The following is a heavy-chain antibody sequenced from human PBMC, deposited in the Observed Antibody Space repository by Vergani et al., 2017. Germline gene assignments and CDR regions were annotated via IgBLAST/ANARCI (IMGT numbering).Heavy chain of an antibody. CDR3: AREIYGGNR. CDR2: IYYSGST. V-gene: IGHV4-59*01. CDR1: GGSISSYY. Sequence: QVQLRESGPGLVKPSETLSLTCTVSGGSISSYYWSWIRQPPGKGLEWIGYIYYSGSTNYNPSLKSRVTISVDTSKNQFSLKLSSVTAADTAVCYCAREIYGGNRWGQGTLVTVSS. J-gene: IGHJ4*02. D-gene: IGHD4-23*01.